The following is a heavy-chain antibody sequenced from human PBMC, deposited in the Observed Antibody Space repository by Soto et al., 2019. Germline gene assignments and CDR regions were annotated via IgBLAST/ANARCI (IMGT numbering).Heavy chain of an antibody. CDR1: GGTFSSYA. CDR2: VIPPFGTT. D-gene: IGHD2-15*01. CDR3: ARRYCSAGSCFADY. J-gene: IGHJ4*02. Sequence: QVQVVQSGAEVKKPGSSVKVSCKASGGTFSSYAISWVRQAPGQGLEWMGGVIPPFGTTNYAQRFQGRVPITAGESTSTAYMELSSLTSEDTAVYFCARRYCSAGSCFADYWGQGTLVTVSS. V-gene: IGHV1-69*12.